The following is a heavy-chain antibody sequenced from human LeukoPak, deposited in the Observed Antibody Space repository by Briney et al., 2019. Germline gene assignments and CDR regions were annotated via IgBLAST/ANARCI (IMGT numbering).Heavy chain of an antibody. V-gene: IGHV4-39*01. CDR2: IYYSGST. CDR3: VSPRGFSYGYFDY. Sequence: SETLSLTCTVSGGSISSSSYYWGWIRQPPGKGLEWIGSIYYSGSTYYNPSLKSRVTISVDTSKNQFSLTLGSVSATDTAVYYCVSPRGFSYGYFDYWGQGTLVTVSS. J-gene: IGHJ4*02. D-gene: IGHD5-18*01. CDR1: GGSISSSSYY.